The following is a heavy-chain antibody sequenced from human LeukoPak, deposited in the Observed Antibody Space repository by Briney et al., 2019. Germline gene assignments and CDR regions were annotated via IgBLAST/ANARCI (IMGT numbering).Heavy chain of an antibody. Sequence: GGSLRLSCAASGLTVSRNYMNWVRQAPGMGLEWVAVIYSGGSTYYADSVKDRFTISRDNSKNTLYLQMNSLKSEDTAVYYCVTEVSGSFPTWGQGTLVTVSS. CDR3: VTEVSGSFPT. CDR1: GLTVSRNY. J-gene: IGHJ4*02. D-gene: IGHD1-26*01. CDR2: IYSGGST. V-gene: IGHV3-66*01.